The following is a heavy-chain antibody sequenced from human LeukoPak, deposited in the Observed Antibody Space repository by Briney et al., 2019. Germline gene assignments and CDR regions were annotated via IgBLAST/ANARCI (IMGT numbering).Heavy chain of an antibody. CDR3: ATALRVVGTFDY. D-gene: IGHD2-2*01. Sequence: GASVKVSCKVSGYTLTELSMHWVRQAPGKGLEWMGGFDPEDGETIYAQKFQGRVTMTEDTSTDTAYMELSSLRSEDTAVYYCATALRVVGTFDYWGQGTLVTVSS. V-gene: IGHV1-24*01. CDR1: GYTLTELS. J-gene: IGHJ4*02. CDR2: FDPEDGET.